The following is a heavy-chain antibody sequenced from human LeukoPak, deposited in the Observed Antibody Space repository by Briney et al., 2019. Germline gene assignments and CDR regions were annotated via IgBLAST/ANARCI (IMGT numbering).Heavy chain of an antibody. D-gene: IGHD3-22*01. V-gene: IGHV4-59*01. CDR2: IYYSGST. CDR3: ARVGYYDSSGYYFLYWYFDL. CDR1: GGSISSYY. Sequence: PSETLFLTCTVSGGSISSYYWSWIRQPPGKGLEWIGYIYYSGSTNYNPSLKSRVTISVDTSKNQFSLKLSSVTAADTAVYYCARVGYYDSSGYYFLYWYFDLWGRGTLVTVSS. J-gene: IGHJ2*01.